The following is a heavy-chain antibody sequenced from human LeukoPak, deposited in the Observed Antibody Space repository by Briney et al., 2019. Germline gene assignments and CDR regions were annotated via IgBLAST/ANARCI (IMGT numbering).Heavy chain of an antibody. CDR2: ITTNGGST. J-gene: IGHJ4*02. CDR3: VNNLRGLHQVDRGMYFDY. V-gene: IGHV3-64D*09. CDR1: VFIFSSYY. D-gene: IGHD3-10*01. Sequence: QTGGSLRLSCSASVFIFSSYYMYWVRQAPGKGLEYVSAITTNGGSTYYADSVKGRFTISRDNSKNTLYLQMSSLRSDLTAVHCGVNNLRGLHQVDRGMYFDYWGQGTLVTVSS.